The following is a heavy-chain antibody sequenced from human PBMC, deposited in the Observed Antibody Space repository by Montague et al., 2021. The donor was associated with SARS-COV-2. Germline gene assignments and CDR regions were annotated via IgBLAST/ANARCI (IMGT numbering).Heavy chain of an antibody. J-gene: IGHJ4*02. CDR1: GASISSSTYY. Sequence: SETLSLTCTVSGASISSSTYYWGWIRQPPGKGLEWIGSGYFDGSPYYKSSLKSRVTVSVDTSKIQFSLKLTSVTVADTAVYFCARDVGKGFSGDGNEGGFDYWGQGILVSVSP. CDR2: GYFDGSP. D-gene: IGHD5-12*01. CDR3: ARDVGKGFSGDGNEGGFDY. V-gene: IGHV4-39*07.